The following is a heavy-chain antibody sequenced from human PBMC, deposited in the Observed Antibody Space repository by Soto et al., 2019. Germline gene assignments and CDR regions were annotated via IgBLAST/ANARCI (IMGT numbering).Heavy chain of an antibody. V-gene: IGHV3-23*01. CDR1: GFTFSSYA. CDR3: AKAYSGSSYFDY. J-gene: IGHJ4*02. D-gene: IGHD1-26*01. Sequence: GGSLRLSCAASGFTFSSYAMNWVRQAPGKGLEWVSAISGSGGSTYYTDSVKGRFTISRDNSKNTLYLQMNSLRAEDTAVYYCAKAYSGSSYFDYWDQGTLVTVSS. CDR2: ISGSGGST.